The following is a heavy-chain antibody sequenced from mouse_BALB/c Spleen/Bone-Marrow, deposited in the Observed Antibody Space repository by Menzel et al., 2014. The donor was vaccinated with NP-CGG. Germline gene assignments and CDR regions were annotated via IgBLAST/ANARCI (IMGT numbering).Heavy chain of an antibody. CDR1: GFAFSSYD. V-gene: IGHV5-12-1*01. CDR2: ISSGGGST. Sequence: EVQLVESGGGLVKPGGSLKLSCAASGFAFSSYDMSWVRQTPEKRLEWVAYISSGGGSTYYPDTVKGRFAISRDNAKNTLYLQMSSLKSEDTAMYYCARHRYYFDYWGQGTPLTVSS. CDR3: ARHRYYFDY. J-gene: IGHJ2*01.